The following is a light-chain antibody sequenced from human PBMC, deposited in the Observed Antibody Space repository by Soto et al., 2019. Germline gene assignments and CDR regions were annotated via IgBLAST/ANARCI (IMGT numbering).Light chain of an antibody. V-gene: IGKV3-15*01. Sequence: EIALTQSPGTLSLSPGERATLSCRASQSVSSSYLAWYQQKPGQAPRLLIYGASSRATGIPARFSGSGSGTEFTLTISSLQSEDFAVYYCQQYNNWPPPFTFGPGTKVDI. CDR1: QSVSSSY. J-gene: IGKJ3*01. CDR2: GAS. CDR3: QQYNNWPPPFT.